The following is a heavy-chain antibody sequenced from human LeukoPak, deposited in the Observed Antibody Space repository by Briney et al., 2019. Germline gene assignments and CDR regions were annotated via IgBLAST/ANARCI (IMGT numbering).Heavy chain of an antibody. CDR2: ISYDGSNK. V-gene: IGHV3-30-3*01. J-gene: IGHJ4*02. D-gene: IGHD1-26*01. CDR3: ARDVTLLLDY. Sequence: PGGSLRPSCAASGFTFSSYAMHWVRQAPGKGLEWVAVISYDGSNKYYADSVKGRFTISRDNSKNTLYLQMNSLRAEDTAVYYCARDVTLLLDYWGQGTLVTVSS. CDR1: GFTFSSYA.